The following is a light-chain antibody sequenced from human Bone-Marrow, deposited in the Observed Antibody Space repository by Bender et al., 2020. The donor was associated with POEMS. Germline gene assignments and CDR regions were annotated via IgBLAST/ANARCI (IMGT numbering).Light chain of an antibody. CDR3: CSYVSSGSNWV. CDR1: SSDIGGYNY. Sequence: QSALTQPASVSGSPGQSITISCTGTSSDIGGYNYVSWYQQYSDKAPKLIIYEVTKRPSGISDRFSASKSGDTASLTISGLQTEDEADYFCCSYVSSGSNWVFGGGTKLTVL. J-gene: IGLJ3*02. V-gene: IGLV2-14*01. CDR2: EVT.